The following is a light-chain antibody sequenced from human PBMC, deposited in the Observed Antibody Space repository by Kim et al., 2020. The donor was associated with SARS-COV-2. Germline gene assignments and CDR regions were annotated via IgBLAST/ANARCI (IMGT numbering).Light chain of an antibody. CDR2: QDS. CDR3: PAWDSRRGV. V-gene: IGLV3-1*01. Sequence: SYELTQPPSVSVSPGQTASITCSGDKLGDKYACWYQQKPGQSPVLVIYQDSKRPSGIPERFSGSNSGNTATLTISGTQAMDEADYYCPAWDSRRGVFGGG. J-gene: IGLJ2*01. CDR1: KLGDKY.